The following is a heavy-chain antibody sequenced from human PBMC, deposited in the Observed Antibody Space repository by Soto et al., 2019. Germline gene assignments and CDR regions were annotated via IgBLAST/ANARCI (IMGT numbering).Heavy chain of an antibody. CDR1: VFTVSNYW. D-gene: IGHD7-27*01. Sequence: GSLRRACAASVFTVSNYWMTWVRQAPGKGLEWVANINKDGSQKNYVDSVKGRFTIARDNGQNSLSLQMNSLRVEDTAVYYCVRELGLAYWGQGALVTVSS. V-gene: IGHV3-7*03. CDR2: INKDGSQK. CDR3: VRELGLAY. J-gene: IGHJ4*02.